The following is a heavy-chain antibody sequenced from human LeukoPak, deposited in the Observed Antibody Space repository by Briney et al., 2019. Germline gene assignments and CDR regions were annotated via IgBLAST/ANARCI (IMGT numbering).Heavy chain of an antibody. CDR1: GYTFSSYA. J-gene: IGHJ6*02. D-gene: IGHD2-15*01. CDR3: ARGTGCTGGSCSYYGMDV. CDR2: INAGNGDT. V-gene: IGHV1-3*01. Sequence: GASVKVSCKGSGYTFSSYAMHWVRQATGQRLEWMGWINAGNGDTKYSQKFQGRITITRDTSATTAYMELSSLRSEDTAVYYCARGTGCTGGSCSYYGMDVWGQGTTVTVSS.